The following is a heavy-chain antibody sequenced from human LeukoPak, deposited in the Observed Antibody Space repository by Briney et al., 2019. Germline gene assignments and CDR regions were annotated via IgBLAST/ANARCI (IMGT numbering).Heavy chain of an antibody. V-gene: IGHV4-59*01. D-gene: IGHD6-19*01. CDR2: IHYSGST. CDR1: GGSISGYY. Sequence: SETLSLTCSVSGGSISGYYWSWIRQPPGKGLEWIGYIHYSGSTHYNPSLKSQVTISVDTSKNQFSLKLSSVTAADTAVYFCARAQEVGYSSGGYDSYYYFYMDVWGKGTTVTISS. CDR3: ARAQEVGYSSGGYDSYYYFYMDV. J-gene: IGHJ6*03.